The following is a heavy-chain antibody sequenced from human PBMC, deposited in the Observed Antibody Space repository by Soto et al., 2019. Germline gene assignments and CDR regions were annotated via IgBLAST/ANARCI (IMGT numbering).Heavy chain of an antibody. D-gene: IGHD3-22*01. CDR2: INPNSGGT. CDR1: GYTFTGYY. V-gene: IGHV1-2*02. J-gene: IGHJ1*01. Sequence: ASVKVSCKASGYTFTGYYMHWVRQAPGQGLEWMGWINPNSGGTNYAQKFQGRVTMTRDTSISTAYMELSRLRSDDTAVYYCAREKLDYSSSLVVDAEYFQHWGQGTLVTVSS. CDR3: AREKLDYSSSLVVDAEYFQH.